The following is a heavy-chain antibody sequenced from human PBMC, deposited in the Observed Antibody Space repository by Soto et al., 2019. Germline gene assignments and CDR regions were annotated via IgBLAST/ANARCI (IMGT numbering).Heavy chain of an antibody. CDR2: IIPNSGKT. CDR1: GGTFSSYA. D-gene: IGHD2-2*01. V-gene: IGHV1-69*10. CDR3: ARDQGYCSSTSCLSENWFDP. Sequence: SVKVSCKASGGTFSSYAISWVRQAPGQGLEWMGWIIPNSGKTGYVKKFQGRVTMTRDNSMSTAYMELSSLRSEDTAVYYCARDQGYCSSTSCLSENWFDPWGQGTLVTVSS. J-gene: IGHJ5*02.